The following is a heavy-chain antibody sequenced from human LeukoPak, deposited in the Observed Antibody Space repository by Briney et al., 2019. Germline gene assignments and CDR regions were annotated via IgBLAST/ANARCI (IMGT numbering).Heavy chain of an antibody. D-gene: IGHD3-22*01. V-gene: IGHV1-2*02. Sequence: ASVKVSCKASGYSFTGNYMHWVRQAPGQGLEWMGWINPNSGDTNFAQKFQGRVTMTRDTSISAVYMELSRLRSDDTAVFYCARGYYDSSDFEYLQHWGQGTLVTVSS. CDR1: GYSFTGNY. CDR3: ARGYYDSSDFEYLQH. CDR2: INPNSGDT. J-gene: IGHJ1*01.